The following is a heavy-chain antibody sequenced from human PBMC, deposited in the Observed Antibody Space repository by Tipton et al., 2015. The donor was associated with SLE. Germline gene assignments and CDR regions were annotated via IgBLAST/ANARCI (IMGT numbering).Heavy chain of an antibody. CDR2: IYYSGNT. CDR3: ARATDWNLSPDV. J-gene: IGHJ6*04. CDR1: GGSISSGGYY. V-gene: IGHV4-31*03. Sequence: LRLSCTVSGGSISSGGYYWTWIRQLPGKGLEWIGYIYYSGNTYYNPSLGSRLTISVDTSKDQFSLRLTSVTAADTAVYYCARATDWNLSPDVWGKGTKVTVSS. D-gene: IGHD1-7*01.